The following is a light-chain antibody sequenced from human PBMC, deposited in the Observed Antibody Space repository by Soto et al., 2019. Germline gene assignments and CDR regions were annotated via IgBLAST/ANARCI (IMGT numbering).Light chain of an antibody. CDR3: QQYGSPPYS. Sequence: EIVLTQSPGTLSLSPGERGTLSCRASQSVRSNYVAWYQQKPGQPPRLLIYGASSGATGIPDRFTGSGSGTDFTLSISRLEPEDFAVYYCQQYGSPPYSFGQGNKLDI. J-gene: IGKJ2*03. V-gene: IGKV3-20*01. CDR1: QSVRSNY. CDR2: GAS.